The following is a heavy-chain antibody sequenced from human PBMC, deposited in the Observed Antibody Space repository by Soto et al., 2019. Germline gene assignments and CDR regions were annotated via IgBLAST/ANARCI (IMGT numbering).Heavy chain of an antibody. V-gene: IGHV4-34*01. CDR2: INHSGST. Sequence: SETLSLTCAVYGGSFSGYYWSWIRQPPGKGLEWIGEINHSGSTNYNPSPKSRVTISVDTSKNQFSLKLSSVTAADTAVYYCARGELLWFGESTYGMDVWGQGTTVTVSS. CDR3: ARGELLWFGESTYGMDV. D-gene: IGHD3-10*01. J-gene: IGHJ6*02. CDR1: GGSFSGYY.